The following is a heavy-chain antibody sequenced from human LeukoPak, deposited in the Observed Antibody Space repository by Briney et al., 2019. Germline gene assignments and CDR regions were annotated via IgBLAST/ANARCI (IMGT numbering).Heavy chain of an antibody. V-gene: IGHV4-39*01. CDR1: GGSISSSSYY. CDR2: IYYSGGT. CDR3: ARHSRQWGGDY. J-gene: IGHJ4*02. Sequence: SETLSLTCTVSGGSISSSSYYWGWIRQPPGKGLEWIGSIYYSGGTYYNPSLKSRVTISVDTSKNQFSLKLSSVTAADTAVYYCARHSRQWGGDYWGQGTLVTVSS. D-gene: IGHD1-26*01.